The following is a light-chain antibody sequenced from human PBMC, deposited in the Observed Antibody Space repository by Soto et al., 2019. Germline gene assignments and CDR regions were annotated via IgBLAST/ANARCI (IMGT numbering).Light chain of an antibody. V-gene: IGKV3-11*01. CDR1: QSVSDY. Sequence: EIVLTQSPATLSLSPGERATLSCRASQSVSDYLAWYQQKPGQAPRLLIYDASNRAAGIPARFSGSGSGTDFPLTISSLEPEDFAVYFCQQRSDWLTFGGGTKVEI. CDR2: DAS. CDR3: QQRSDWLT. J-gene: IGKJ4*01.